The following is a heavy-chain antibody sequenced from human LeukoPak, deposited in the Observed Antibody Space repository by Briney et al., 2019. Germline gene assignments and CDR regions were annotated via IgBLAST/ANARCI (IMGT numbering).Heavy chain of an antibody. Sequence: SETLSLTCTVSGGSINISYWSWIRQPPGKGLEWIGYIYYRGSTNYNPSLKSRVTISVDTSKNQYSLKLNSVTAADTAVYYCARLGNSGFFQHWGQGTLVTVSS. CDR3: ARLGNSGFFQH. D-gene: IGHD4-23*01. V-gene: IGHV4-59*08. CDR2: IYYRGST. CDR1: GGSINISY. J-gene: IGHJ1*01.